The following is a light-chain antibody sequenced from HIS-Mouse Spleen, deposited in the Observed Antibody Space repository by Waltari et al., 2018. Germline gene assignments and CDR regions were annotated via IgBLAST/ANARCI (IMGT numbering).Light chain of an antibody. CDR2: AAS. CDR1: QGISRY. CDR3: QQLNSYPPT. V-gene: IGKV1-9*01. J-gene: IGKJ1*01. Sequence: DIQLTKSPSFLSASVGDRVTITCRARQGISRYLAWYQQKPGKAPKLLIYAASTLQSGVPSRFSGSGSVTEFTLTISSLQPEDFATYYCQQLNSYPPTFGQGTKVEIK.